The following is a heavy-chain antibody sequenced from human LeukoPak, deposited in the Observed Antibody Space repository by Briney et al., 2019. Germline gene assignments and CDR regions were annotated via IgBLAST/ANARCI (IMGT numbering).Heavy chain of an antibody. Sequence: ASVKVSCKASGYTFTSYDINWVRQATGQGLEWMGWMNPNSGNTGYAQKFQGRVTMTRNTSISTAYMELNRLRSDDTAVYFCARDLERSGYSYYNFYYMAVWGKGTTVTMSS. CDR2: MNPNSGNT. CDR1: GYTFTSYD. D-gene: IGHD3-3*01. CDR3: ARDLERSGYSYYNFYYMAV. J-gene: IGHJ6*03. V-gene: IGHV1-8*01.